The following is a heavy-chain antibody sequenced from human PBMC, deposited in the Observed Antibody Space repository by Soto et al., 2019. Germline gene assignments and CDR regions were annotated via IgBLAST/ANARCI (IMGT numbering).Heavy chain of an antibody. V-gene: IGHV3-23*01. J-gene: IGHJ3*01. CDR2: ISETGHTT. CDR1: GFTFSSYA. CDR3: AMYAYGDTKLYES. D-gene: IGHD4-17*01. Sequence: TGGSLRLSCAGSGFTFSSYAMHCVGQAPGKGLECVSSISETGHTTYHADSVKGRFTISKDNFKNTLYLQMNSLRVEDTAVYYCAMYAYGDTKLYESWRQGTMVTVS.